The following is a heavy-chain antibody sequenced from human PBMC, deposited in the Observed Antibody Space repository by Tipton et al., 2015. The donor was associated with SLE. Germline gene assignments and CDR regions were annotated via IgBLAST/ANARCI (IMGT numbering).Heavy chain of an antibody. J-gene: IGHJ4*02. CDR1: GYSISSDYY. CDR3: ARTRSSTSPFFDY. D-gene: IGHD2-2*01. CDR2: VYHSGST. Sequence: LRLSCTVSGYSISSDYYWGWIRQPPGKGLEWIGSVYHSGSTYYNPSLKSRVTISVDTSKNQFSLKLNSVTAADTAVYYCARTRSSTSPFFDYWGQGTLVTVSS. V-gene: IGHV4-38-2*02.